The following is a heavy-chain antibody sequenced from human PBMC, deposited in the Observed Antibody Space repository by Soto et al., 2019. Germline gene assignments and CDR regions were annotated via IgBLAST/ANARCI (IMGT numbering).Heavy chain of an antibody. D-gene: IGHD3-10*01. CDR2: IYYSGST. CDR3: ARAVDGSGSYYY. J-gene: IGHJ4*02. Sequence: SETLSLTCTVSGGSISSYYWSWIRQPPGKGLEWIGYIYYSGSTNYNPSLKSRVTISVDTSKNQLSLKLSSVTAADTAVYYCARAVDGSGSYYYWGQGTLVTVSS. CDR1: GGSISSYY. V-gene: IGHV4-59*08.